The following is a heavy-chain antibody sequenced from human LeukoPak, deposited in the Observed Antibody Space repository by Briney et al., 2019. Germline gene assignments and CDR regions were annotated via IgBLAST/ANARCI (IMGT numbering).Heavy chain of an antibody. CDR2: VRYDGSNE. J-gene: IGHJ4*02. CDR1: GFTFSTYG. D-gene: IGHD6-19*01. CDR3: AKERSNGWYYFDY. V-gene: IGHV3-30*02. Sequence: GGSLRLSCAASGFTFSTYGMHWVRQAPGKGLEWVAFVRYDGSNEYYADSVKGRFTISRDNSKDTLYPQMNSLRTEDTAVYYCAKERSNGWYYFDYWGQGTLLTVSS.